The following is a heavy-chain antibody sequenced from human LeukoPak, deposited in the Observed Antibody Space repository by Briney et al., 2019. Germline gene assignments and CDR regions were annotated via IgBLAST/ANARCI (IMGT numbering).Heavy chain of an antibody. CDR1: GFTFSSYG. D-gene: IGHD2-8*01. CDR2: IQYDGSTK. J-gene: IGHJ6*03. CDR3: AKAQLLLYHPVGVMDV. V-gene: IGHV3-30*02. Sequence: GGSLRLSCAASGFTFSSYGMHWVRQAPGKGLEWVAFIQYDGSTKYYADSVKGRFTISRDNSKNTLYLQMNSLRAEDTAVYYCAKAQLLLYHPVGVMDVWGKGTTVTVSS.